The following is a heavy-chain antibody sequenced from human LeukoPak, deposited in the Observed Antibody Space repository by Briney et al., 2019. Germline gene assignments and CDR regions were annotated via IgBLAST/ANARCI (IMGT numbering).Heavy chain of an antibody. CDR2: ISDYNGKK. J-gene: IGHJ4*02. Sequence: GSVKVSCKASGYTFSRYGMSWVRQAPGQGLEWMGWISDYNGKKNYAQKVQGRVTMTRERSKKAVYMEMRRLRADDTAVYYCARPKRYYYDSSGYYRYFYYWGQGTLVTVPS. CDR1: GYTFSRYG. D-gene: IGHD3-22*01. CDR3: ARPKRYYYDSSGYYRYFYY. V-gene: IGHV1-18*01.